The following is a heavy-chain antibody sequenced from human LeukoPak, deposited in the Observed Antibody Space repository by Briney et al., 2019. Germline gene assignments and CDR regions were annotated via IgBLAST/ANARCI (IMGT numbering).Heavy chain of an antibody. CDR1: GFTFSSYG. CDR2: IRYDGSNK. D-gene: IGHD3-10*01. V-gene: IGHV3-30*02. CDR3: AKDTYGRFDF. J-gene: IGHJ4*02. Sequence: GGSLRLSCAASGFTFSSYGMHWVRQAPGKGLEWVAFIRYDGSNKYYADSVKGRFTISRDNSKNTLYLHVNSLRAEDTATYFCAKDTYGRFDFWGPGTLVTVSS.